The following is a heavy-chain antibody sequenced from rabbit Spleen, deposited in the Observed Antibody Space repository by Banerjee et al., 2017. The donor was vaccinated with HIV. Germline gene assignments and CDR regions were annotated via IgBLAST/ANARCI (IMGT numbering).Heavy chain of an antibody. D-gene: IGHD2-1*01. CDR3: ARDQAGDADYGPYYLNL. Sequence: QEQLVESGGGLVKPEGSLKLSCTASGFSFSNKAVMCWVRQAPGKGLEWIACINAVTGKAVYASWAKGRFTFSKTSSTTVTLQMTSLTAADTATYFCARDQAGDADYGPYYLNLWGPGTLVT. J-gene: IGHJ4*01. V-gene: IGHV1S45*01. CDR2: INAVTGKA. CDR1: GFSFSNKAV.